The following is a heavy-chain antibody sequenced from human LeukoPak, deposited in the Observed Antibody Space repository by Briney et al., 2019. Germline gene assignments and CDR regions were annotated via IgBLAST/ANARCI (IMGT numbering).Heavy chain of an antibody. J-gene: IGHJ6*02. CDR2: IYHSGST. CDR3: ARGSEKQQRWDYYYYGMDV. D-gene: IGHD6-13*01. V-gene: IGHV4-4*02. Sequence: RPGGSLRLSCAASGFTFSSFAMSWVRQPPGKGLEWIGEIYHSGSTNYNPSLKSRVTISVDKSKNQFSLKLSSVTAADTAVYYCARGSEKQQRWDYYYYGMDVWGQGTTVTVSS. CDR1: GFTFSSFAM.